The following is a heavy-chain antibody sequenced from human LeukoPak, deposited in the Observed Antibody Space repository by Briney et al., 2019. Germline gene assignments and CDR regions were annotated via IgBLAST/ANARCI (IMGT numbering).Heavy chain of an antibody. Sequence: ASVKVSCKASGYTFTSYGINWVRHAPGQGLEWMGWINTNNVNRNYAQKLQGRVTMTTDTSTNTAYMELMSLTSDDTAVYYCARAGQLDYWGQGTLVTVSS. CDR1: GYTFTSYG. CDR3: ARAGQLDY. D-gene: IGHD1-1*01. J-gene: IGHJ4*02. V-gene: IGHV1-18*01. CDR2: INTNNVNR.